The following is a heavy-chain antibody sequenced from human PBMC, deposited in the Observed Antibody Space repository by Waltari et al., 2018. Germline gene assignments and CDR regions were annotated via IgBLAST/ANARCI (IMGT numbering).Heavy chain of an antibody. J-gene: IGHJ3*02. CDR3: AKDIAAAGTDAFDI. CDR1: GFTFDDYA. V-gene: IGHV3-9*03. Sequence: EVQLVESGGGLVQPGRSLRLSCAASGFTFDDYAMHWVRQAPGKGLGWVSGISWNSGSIGYADSVKGRFTISRDNAKNSLYLQMNSLRAEDMALYYCAKDIAAAGTDAFDIWGQGTMVTVSS. D-gene: IGHD6-13*01. CDR2: ISWNSGSI.